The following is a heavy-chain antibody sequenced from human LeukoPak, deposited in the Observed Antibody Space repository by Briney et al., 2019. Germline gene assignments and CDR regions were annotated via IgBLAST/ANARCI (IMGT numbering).Heavy chain of an antibody. V-gene: IGHV4-4*09. CDR1: GGSISSYY. J-gene: IGHJ3*02. D-gene: IGHD3-9*01. CDR2: IYTSGST. CDR3: ARQNYDILTGYYTDDAFDI. Sequence: SKTLSPTCTVSGGSISSYYWSWVRQPPGKGLEWIGYIYTSGSTNYNPSLKSRVTISVDTSKNQFSLKLSSVTAADTAVYYCARQNYDILTGYYTDDAFDIWGQGTMVTVSS.